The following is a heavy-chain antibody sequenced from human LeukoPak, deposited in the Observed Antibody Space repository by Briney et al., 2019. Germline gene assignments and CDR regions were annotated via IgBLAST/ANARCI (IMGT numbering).Heavy chain of an antibody. V-gene: IGHV3-53*01. D-gene: IGHD3-22*01. CDR1: GFTVSSNY. CDR3: ARIPIVLITSGGY. Sequence: PGGSLRLSCAASGFTVSSNYMTWVRQAPGKGLEWLSVIYSDGSTYYADSVKGRFTISRDNSKNTLYLQMNSLRAEDTAVYYCARIPIVLITSGGYWGQGTLVAVSS. J-gene: IGHJ4*02. CDR2: IYSDGST.